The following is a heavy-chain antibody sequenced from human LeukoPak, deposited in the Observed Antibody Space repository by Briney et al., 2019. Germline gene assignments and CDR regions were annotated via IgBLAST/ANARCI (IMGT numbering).Heavy chain of an antibody. D-gene: IGHD6-19*01. V-gene: IGHV4-39*01. J-gene: IGHJ6*02. CDR1: GGSISSSSYY. CDR3: ARGGGIAVAGPQFGYYYGMDV. CDR2: IYYSGST. Sequence: SETLSLTCTVSGGSISSSSYYWGWIRQPPGKGLEWIGSIYYSGSTYYNPSLKSRVTISVDTSKNQFSLKLSSVTAADTAVYYCARGGGIAVAGPQFGYYYGMDVWGQGTTVTVSS.